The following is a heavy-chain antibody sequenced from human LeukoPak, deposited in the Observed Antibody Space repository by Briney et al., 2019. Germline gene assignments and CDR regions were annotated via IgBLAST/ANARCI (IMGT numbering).Heavy chain of an antibody. CDR3: ARGISGEFDY. D-gene: IGHD6-19*01. V-gene: IGHV4-61*02. J-gene: IGHJ4*02. CDR1: GGSISSGSYY. CDR2: IYTSGST. Sequence: SETLSLTCTVSGGSISSGSYYWSWIRQPAGKGPEWIGRIYTSGSTNYNPSLKSRVTISVDTSKNQFSLKLSSVTAADTAVYYCARGISGEFDYWGQGTLVTVSS.